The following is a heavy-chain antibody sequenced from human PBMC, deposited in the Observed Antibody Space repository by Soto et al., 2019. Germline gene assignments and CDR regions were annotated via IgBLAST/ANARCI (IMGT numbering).Heavy chain of an antibody. J-gene: IGHJ5*02. Sequence: GGSLRLSCAASGFTLSSYAMSWVRQAPGKGLEWVSTFSGTGGYTYYADSVKGRFTISRDDSKNTLFLHMNSLGAADTAVYYCARGQRALITYGPFDPWGQGTLVTVSS. D-gene: IGHD4-17*01. CDR1: GFTLSSYA. V-gene: IGHV3-23*01. CDR2: FSGTGGYT. CDR3: ARGQRALITYGPFDP.